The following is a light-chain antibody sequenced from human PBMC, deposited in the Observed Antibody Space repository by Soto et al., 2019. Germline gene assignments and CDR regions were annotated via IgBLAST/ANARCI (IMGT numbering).Light chain of an antibody. CDR2: QDN. CDR1: KLGDKY. Sequence: SYELTQAPSVSVSPGQTASITCSGDKLGDKYVYWYQQKPGQSPVLVLYQDNKRPSGIPERFSGSNSGNTATLTISGTQAKDEADYYCQAWDSSTYVVFGGGTKLTVL. CDR3: QAWDSSTYVV. V-gene: IGLV3-1*01. J-gene: IGLJ2*01.